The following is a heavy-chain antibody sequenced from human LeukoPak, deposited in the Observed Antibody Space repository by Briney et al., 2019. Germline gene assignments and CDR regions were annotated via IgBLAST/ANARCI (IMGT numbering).Heavy chain of an antibody. J-gene: IGHJ6*02. CDR1: GFTFSSYG. Sequence: GGSLRLSCAASGFTFSSYGMHWVRQAPGKGLEWVAVISYDGSNKYYADSVKGRFTISRDNSKNTLYLQMNSLRAEDTAVYYCAKASVGATTSYYYYYGMDVWGQGTTVTVSS. CDR2: ISYDGSNK. D-gene: IGHD1-26*01. V-gene: IGHV3-30*18. CDR3: AKASVGATTSYYYYYGMDV.